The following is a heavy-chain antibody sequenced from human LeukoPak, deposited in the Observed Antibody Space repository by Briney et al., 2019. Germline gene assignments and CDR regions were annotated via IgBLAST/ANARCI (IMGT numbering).Heavy chain of an antibody. D-gene: IGHD4/OR15-4a*01. J-gene: IGHJ6*02. CDR1: GFTFSSYG. CDR2: ISYDGSHN. Sequence: GGSLTLSCAASGFTFSSYGMHWVRQAPGKGLEWVAVISYDGSHNYYADSVKGRFTISRDNSNKTLYLERNSLRTEDTAVDFCSASRPHYGDYYGLDVWGHGTTVTVSS. CDR3: SASRPHYGDYYGLDV. V-gene: IGHV3-30*03.